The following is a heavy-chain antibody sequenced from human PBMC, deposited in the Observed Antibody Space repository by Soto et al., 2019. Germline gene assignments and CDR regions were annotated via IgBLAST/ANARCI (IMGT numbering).Heavy chain of an antibody. V-gene: IGHV3-33*01. J-gene: IGHJ6*02. CDR2: IWYDGSNK. Sequence: QVQLVESGGGVVQPGRSLRLSCAASGFTFSSYGMHWVRQAPGKGLEWVAVIWYDGSNKYYADSVKGRFTISRDNSKNTLYLQMNSPRAEDTAVYYCIRGQQDDYYYGMDVWGQGTTVTVSS. CDR1: GFTFSSYG. CDR3: IRGQQDDYYYGMDV. D-gene: IGHD6-13*01.